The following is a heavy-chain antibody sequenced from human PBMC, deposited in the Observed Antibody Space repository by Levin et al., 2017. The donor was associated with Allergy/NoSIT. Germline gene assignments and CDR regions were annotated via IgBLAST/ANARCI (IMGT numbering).Heavy chain of an antibody. CDR2: IYTSGST. V-gene: IGHV4-61*02. J-gene: IGHJ4*02. Sequence: KASETLSLTCTVSGGSISSGSYYWTWIRQPAGKGLEWIGRIYTSGSTNYSPSLKSRVTISADTSKNQVSLRLTSVTAADTAMYYCARESGYAARLDYLGQGTLVTVSS. D-gene: IGHD3-16*01. CDR3: ARESGYAARLDY. CDR1: GGSISSGSYY.